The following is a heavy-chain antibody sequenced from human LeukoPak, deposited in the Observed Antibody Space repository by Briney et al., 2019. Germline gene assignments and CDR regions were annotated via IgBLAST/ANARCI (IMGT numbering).Heavy chain of an antibody. V-gene: IGHV1-18*01. D-gene: IGHD3-22*01. J-gene: IGHJ4*02. Sequence: ASVKVSCKASGYTFTSYGISWVRQAPGQGLEWMGWISAYNGNTNYAQKLQGRVTMTTDTSTSTAYMELWSLRSDDTAVYYCARVRGYYDSSGPRDYWGQGTLVTVSS. CDR3: ARVRGYYDSSGPRDY. CDR2: ISAYNGNT. CDR1: GYTFTSYG.